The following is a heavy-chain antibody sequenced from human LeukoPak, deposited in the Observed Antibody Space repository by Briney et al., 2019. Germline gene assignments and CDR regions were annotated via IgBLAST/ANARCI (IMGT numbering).Heavy chain of an antibody. CDR3: AKDEGSSVTGGYYFDS. D-gene: IGHD2-21*02. J-gene: IGHJ4*02. Sequence: GGSLRLSCAASGFSFGTYVMSWVRRAPGKGLVWVSSVGGDGHVTYYADSVKGRFTISKDKSKNTLFLQMDTLRAEDTAIYYCAKDEGSSVTGGYYFDSWGQGTLVTVSS. CDR2: VGGDGHVT. V-gene: IGHV3-23*01. CDR1: GFSFGTYV.